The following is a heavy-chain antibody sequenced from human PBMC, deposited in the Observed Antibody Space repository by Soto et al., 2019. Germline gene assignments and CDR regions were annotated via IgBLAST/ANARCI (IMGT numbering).Heavy chain of an antibody. V-gene: IGHV3-30-3*01. D-gene: IGHD6-13*01. CDR3: ARDWYEMPFDY. CDR1: GFTFSSYA. Sequence: QVQLVESGGVVVQPGRSLRLSCAASGFTFSSYAMHWVRQAPGKGLEWVAVISYDGSNKYYADSVKGRFTISRDNSKNTLYLQMNSLRAEDTAVYYCARDWYEMPFDYWGQGTLVTVSS. J-gene: IGHJ4*02. CDR2: ISYDGSNK.